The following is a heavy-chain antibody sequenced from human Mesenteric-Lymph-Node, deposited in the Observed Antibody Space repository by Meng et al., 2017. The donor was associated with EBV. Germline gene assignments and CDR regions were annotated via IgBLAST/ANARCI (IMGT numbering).Heavy chain of an antibody. J-gene: IGHJ4*02. Sequence: QLQESGPGLGKPSETLSLTCTFVGGSISSSNSYWGWIRQPPGKGLEWIGSLHYSGTTYDNPSLRSRVTISVDTSKNQFSLKLTSVTAADTAVYYCARGEKGPIDYWGQGTLVTVSS. CDR3: ARGEKGPIDY. CDR2: LHYSGTT. V-gene: IGHV4-39*01. CDR1: GGSISSSNSY.